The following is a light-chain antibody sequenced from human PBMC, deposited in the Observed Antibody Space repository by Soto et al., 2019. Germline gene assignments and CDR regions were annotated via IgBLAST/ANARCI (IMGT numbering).Light chain of an antibody. CDR3: QQYYSPPHT. J-gene: IGKJ2*01. CDR2: WAS. CDR1: QNVLYNSNSNNY. V-gene: IGKV4-1*01. Sequence: DFVMTQSPDSLAVSLGERATINCKSSQNVLYNSNSNNYLAWYQQKPGQPPKLLFYWASTRESGVPDRFSASGSGTDFTLTISSLQADDVAVYYCQQYYSPPHTFGQGTKLEIK.